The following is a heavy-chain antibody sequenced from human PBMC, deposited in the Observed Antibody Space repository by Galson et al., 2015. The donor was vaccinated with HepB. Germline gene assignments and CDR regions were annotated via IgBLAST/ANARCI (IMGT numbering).Heavy chain of an antibody. V-gene: IGHV3-30*18. Sequence: SLRLSCAASGFTFSSYGMHWVRQAPGKGLEWVAVISYDGSNKYYADSVKGRFTISRDNSKNTLYLQMNSLRAEDTAVYYCAKSDSSGWGPHLDYWGQGTLVTVSS. CDR3: AKSDSSGWGPHLDY. D-gene: IGHD6-19*01. CDR2: ISYDGSNK. CDR1: GFTFSSYG. J-gene: IGHJ4*02.